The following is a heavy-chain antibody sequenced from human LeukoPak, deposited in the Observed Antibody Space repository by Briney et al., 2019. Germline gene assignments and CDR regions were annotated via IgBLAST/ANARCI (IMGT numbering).Heavy chain of an antibody. J-gene: IGHJ6*03. D-gene: IGHD1-26*01. Sequence: GGSLRLSCAASGFTFSSYSMDWVRQAPGKGLEWVSSISSSSSYIYYADSVKGRFTISRDNAKNPLYLQMNSLRAEDTAVYYCAIHHRGSYWRNMDVWGKGTTVTASS. CDR3: AIHHRGSYWRNMDV. CDR1: GFTFSSYS. CDR2: ISSSSSYI. V-gene: IGHV3-21*01.